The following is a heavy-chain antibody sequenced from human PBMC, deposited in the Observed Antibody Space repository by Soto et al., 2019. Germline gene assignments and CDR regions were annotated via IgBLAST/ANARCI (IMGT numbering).Heavy chain of an antibody. CDR2: IIPIFGTA. V-gene: IGHV1-69*13. D-gene: IGHD3-9*01. Sequence: SVKVSCKASGGTFSSYAISWVRQAPGQGLEWMGGIIPIFGTANYAQKFQGRVTITADESTSTAYMELSSLRSEDTAVYYCARGGEHHYDILTGYYYFDYWGQGTLVTVSS. CDR1: GGTFSSYA. J-gene: IGHJ4*02. CDR3: ARGGEHHYDILTGYYYFDY.